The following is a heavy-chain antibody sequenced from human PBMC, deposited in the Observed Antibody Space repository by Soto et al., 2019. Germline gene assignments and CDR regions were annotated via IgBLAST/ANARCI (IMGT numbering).Heavy chain of an antibody. J-gene: IGHJ5*02. V-gene: IGHV3-21*01. Sequence: EVQLVESGGGLVKPGGSLRLSCAASGFSFSSYSMNWVRQAPGKGLEWVSSISSSASNINYADSVKGRFTISRDNAKKSLYLQMNSLRAEDTAVYYCARGYTGYCSGGTCCWFDPWGQGTLVTVSS. CDR1: GFSFSSYS. CDR3: ARGYTGYCSGGTCCWFDP. D-gene: IGHD2-15*01. CDR2: ISSSASNI.